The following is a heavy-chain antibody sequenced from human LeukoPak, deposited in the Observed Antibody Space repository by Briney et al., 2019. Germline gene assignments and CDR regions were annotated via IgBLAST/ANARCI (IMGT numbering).Heavy chain of an antibody. CDR3: AGYYDSSGSFDY. V-gene: IGHV3-23*01. J-gene: IGHJ4*02. Sequence: GGSLRLSCAASGFTFSSYAMSWVCQAPGKGLEWVSAISGSGGSTYYADSVKGRFTISRDNSKNTLYLQMNSLRAEDTAVYYCAGYYDSSGSFDYWGQGTLVTVSS. D-gene: IGHD3-22*01. CDR1: GFTFSSYA. CDR2: ISGSGGST.